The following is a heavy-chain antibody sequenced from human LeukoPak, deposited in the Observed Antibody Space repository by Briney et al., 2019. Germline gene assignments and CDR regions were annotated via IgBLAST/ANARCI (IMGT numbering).Heavy chain of an antibody. Sequence: PGGSLRLSCSGSGFTFRRHNMHWVRQAPGKGLEYVSAISYSGDSTYYVDSVKGRFTISRDNSKNTLDLQMSSLRPEDTAVYYCVSDRETQEQIWGPGTLVTVSS. J-gene: IGHJ3*02. CDR2: ISYSGDST. CDR1: GFTFRRHN. V-gene: IGHV3-64D*09. CDR3: VSDRETQEQI. D-gene: IGHD1-26*01.